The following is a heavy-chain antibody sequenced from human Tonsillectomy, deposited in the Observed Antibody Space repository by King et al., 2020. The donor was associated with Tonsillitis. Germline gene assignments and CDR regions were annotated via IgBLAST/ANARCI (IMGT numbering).Heavy chain of an antibody. V-gene: IGHV3-66*01. D-gene: IGHD6-19*01. CDR3: ARDRIAVAGTLDY. CDR2: YSGGST. J-gene: IGHJ4*01. Sequence: VQLVESGGGLVQPGGSLRLFCEASGFTVSSNYMSWVRQAPGKGLEWVSVYSGGSTYYADSVKGRFTISRDNSKNTLYLQMNSLRAEDTAVYYCARDRIAVAGTLDYWGHGTLVTVSS. CDR1: GFTVSSNY.